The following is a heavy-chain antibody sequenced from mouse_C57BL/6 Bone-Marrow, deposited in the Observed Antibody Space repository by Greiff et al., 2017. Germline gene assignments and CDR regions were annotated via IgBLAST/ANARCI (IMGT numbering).Heavy chain of an antibody. CDR2: IHPNSGST. V-gene: IGHV1-64*01. Sequence: QVQLQQPGAELVKPGASVKLSCKASGYTFTSYWMHWVKQRPGQGLEWIGMIHPNSGSTNYNEKFKSKATLTVDKSSSTAYMQLSSLTSEYSAVYYCARRDYYGSLWYFDGWGTGTTVTVSS. CDR3: ARRDYYGSLWYFDG. CDR1: GYTFTSYW. D-gene: IGHD1-1*01. J-gene: IGHJ1*03.